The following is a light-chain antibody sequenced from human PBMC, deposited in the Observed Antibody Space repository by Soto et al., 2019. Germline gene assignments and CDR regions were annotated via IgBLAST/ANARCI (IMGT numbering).Light chain of an antibody. J-gene: IGLJ1*01. V-gene: IGLV2-14*01. CDR1: SSDVGGYNY. CDR2: EVS. CDR3: SSYTTSSTYV. Sequence: QSVLAQPRSVSGSPGQSVTISCTGTSSDVGGYNYVSWYQHHPGKAPKLMIYEVSNRPSGVSHRFSGSKSGNTASLTISGLQAEDEADYYCSSYTTSSTYVFGTGTKVTVL.